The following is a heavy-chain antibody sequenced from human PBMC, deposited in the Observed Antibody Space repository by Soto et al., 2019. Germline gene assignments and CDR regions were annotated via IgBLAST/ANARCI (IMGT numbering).Heavy chain of an antibody. V-gene: IGHV4-4*02. J-gene: IGHJ3*02. CDR3: ARAGDYPLTGAFDI. Sequence: QVQLQESGPGLVKPSGTLSLTCAVSGGSISSNNWWSWVRQPPGKGLEWIGEIYHSGSTNYNPSLKSRATISVDKSKNQFSLRLSSVTAADTAVYYCARAGDYPLTGAFDIWGQGTMVTVSS. CDR2: IYHSGST. D-gene: IGHD4-17*01. CDR1: GGSISSNNW.